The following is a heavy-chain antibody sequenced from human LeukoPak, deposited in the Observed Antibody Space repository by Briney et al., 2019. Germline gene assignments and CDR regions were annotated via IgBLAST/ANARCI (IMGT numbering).Heavy chain of an antibody. CDR1: GFTFDDYG. D-gene: IGHD3-22*01. CDR2: INWNGGGT. CDR3: ARDSSGYYTLFGY. V-gene: IGHV3-20*04. J-gene: IGHJ4*02. Sequence: GGSLRLSCAASGFTFDDYGMSWVRQAPGNGLEWVSGINWNGGGTGYADSVKGRFTISRDNAKNSLYLQMNSLRAEDTALYYCARDSSGYYTLFGYWGQGTLVTVSS.